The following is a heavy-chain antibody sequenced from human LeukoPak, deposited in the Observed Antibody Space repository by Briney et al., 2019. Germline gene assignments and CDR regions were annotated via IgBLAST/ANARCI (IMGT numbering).Heavy chain of an antibody. Sequence: SETLSLTCTVSGGSISSYYWSWIRQPPGKGLEWNGYIYYSGSTNYNPSLKSRVTISVDTSKNQFSLKLSSVTAADTAVYYCARHQKAAAGTVGFDYWGQGTLVTVSS. D-gene: IGHD6-13*01. J-gene: IGHJ4*02. CDR3: ARHQKAAAGTVGFDY. CDR2: IYYSGST. V-gene: IGHV4-59*08. CDR1: GGSISSYY.